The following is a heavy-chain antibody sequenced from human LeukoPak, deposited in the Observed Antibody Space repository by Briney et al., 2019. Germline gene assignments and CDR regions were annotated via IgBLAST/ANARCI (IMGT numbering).Heavy chain of an antibody. Sequence: PGGSLRLSCAASGFTFSSYSMNWVRQAPGKGLEWVSSISSSSSYIYYADSVKGRFTISRDNAKNSLYLQMNSLRAEDTAVYYCARDYGPVTYYYNSSGREFDYWGQGTLVTVSS. CDR1: GFTFSSYS. V-gene: IGHV3-21*01. CDR2: ISSSSSYI. J-gene: IGHJ4*02. CDR3: ARDYGPVTYYYNSSGREFDY. D-gene: IGHD3-22*01.